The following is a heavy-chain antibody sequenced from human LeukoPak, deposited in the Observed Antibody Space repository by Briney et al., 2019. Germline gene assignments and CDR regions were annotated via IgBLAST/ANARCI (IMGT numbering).Heavy chain of an antibody. CDR3: ASSIVYCSSTSCYFN. CDR1: GYTFTGYF. D-gene: IGHD2-2*01. V-gene: IGHV1-2*02. Sequence: ASVKVSCKASGYTFTGYFMHWVRQAPGQGLEWMGWISPNSGGTNYAQKFQGRVTMTRDTSISTAYMELSRLRSDDTAVYYCASSIVYCSSTSCYFNWGQGTLVTVSS. J-gene: IGHJ4*02. CDR2: ISPNSGGT.